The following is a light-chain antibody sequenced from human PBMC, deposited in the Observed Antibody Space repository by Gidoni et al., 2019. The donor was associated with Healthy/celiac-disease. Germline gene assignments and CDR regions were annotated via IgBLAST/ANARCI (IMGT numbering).Light chain of an antibody. J-gene: IGKJ2*01. V-gene: IGKV3-20*01. CDR1: QSVSSSY. CDR2: GAS. CDR3: QQYGSSPFA. Sequence: DIVLTQSPGNLSFSPGERATLSCRASQSVSSSYLAWYQQKPGQAPRLLIYGASSRATGIPDSFSGSGSGTDFTLTISILEPEDFAVYYCQQYGSSPFAFGQGSKLEIK.